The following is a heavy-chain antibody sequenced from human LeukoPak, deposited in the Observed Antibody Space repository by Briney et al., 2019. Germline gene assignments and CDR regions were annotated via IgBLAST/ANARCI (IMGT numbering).Heavy chain of an antibody. CDR1: GGSISSGGYY. J-gene: IGHJ4*02. Sequence: PSETLSLTCTVSGGSISSGGYYWSWIRQHPGKGLEWIGYIYYSGSTCYNPSLKSRVTISVDTSKNQFSLKLSSVTAADTAVYYCARDGDSYGYFDYWGQGTLVTVSS. CDR3: ARDGDSYGYFDY. V-gene: IGHV4-31*03. D-gene: IGHD3-10*01. CDR2: IYYSGST.